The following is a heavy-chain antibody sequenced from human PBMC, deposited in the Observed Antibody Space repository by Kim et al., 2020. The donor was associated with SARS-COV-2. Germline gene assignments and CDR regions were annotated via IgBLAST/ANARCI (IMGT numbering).Heavy chain of an antibody. J-gene: IGHJ6*02. Sequence: YSAESVKGRLPISRDNAKNSLYLQMNSLRAEDTAVYYCAVVYYYYGMDVWGQGTTVTVSS. V-gene: IGHV3-11*01. D-gene: IGHD3-22*01. CDR3: AVVYYYYGMDV.